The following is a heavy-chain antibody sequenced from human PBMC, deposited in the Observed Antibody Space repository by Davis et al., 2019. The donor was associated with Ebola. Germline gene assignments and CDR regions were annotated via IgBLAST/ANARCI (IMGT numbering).Heavy chain of an antibody. CDR1: GVSISSYS. V-gene: IGHV4-31*03. CDR2: IYYSGST. Sequence: TLSLTCTVSGVSISSYSWSWIRQHPGKGLEWIGYIYYSGSTYYNPSLKSRVTISVDTSKNQFSLKLSSVTAADTAVYYCARGKDTSGYYSRYYFDYWGQGTLVTVSS. J-gene: IGHJ4*02. D-gene: IGHD3-22*01. CDR3: ARGKDTSGYYSRYYFDY.